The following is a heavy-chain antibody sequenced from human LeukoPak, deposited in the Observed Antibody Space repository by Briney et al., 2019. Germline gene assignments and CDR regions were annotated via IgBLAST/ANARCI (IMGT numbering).Heavy chain of an antibody. J-gene: IGHJ4*02. D-gene: IGHD6-13*01. V-gene: IGHV4-34*01. CDR3: ARAAAGPMDYFDY. Sequence: SETLSLTCAVYGGSFSGYYWSWIRQPPGKGLEWIGEINHSGSTNYNPSLKSRVTISVDTSKNQFSLKLSSVTAADTAVYYCARAAAGPMDYFDYWGQGNLVTVSS. CDR2: INHSGST. CDR1: GGSFSGYY.